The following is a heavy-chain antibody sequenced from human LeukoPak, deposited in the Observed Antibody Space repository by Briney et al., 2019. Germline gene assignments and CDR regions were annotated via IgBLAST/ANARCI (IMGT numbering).Heavy chain of an antibody. J-gene: IGHJ6*02. Sequence: GASVKVSCKASGGTYSSYAISWVRQAPGQGLEWMGGIIPIFGTANYAQKFQGRVTITADESTSTAYMELSSLRSEDTAVYYCARDPRYSYDKYYYYYGMDVWGQGTTVTVSS. D-gene: IGHD5-18*01. V-gene: IGHV1-69*13. CDR2: IIPIFGTA. CDR3: ARDPRYSYDKYYYYYGMDV. CDR1: GGTYSSYA.